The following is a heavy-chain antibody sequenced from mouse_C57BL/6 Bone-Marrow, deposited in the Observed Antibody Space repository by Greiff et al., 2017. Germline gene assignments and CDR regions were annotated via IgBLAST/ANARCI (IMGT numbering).Heavy chain of an antibody. J-gene: IGHJ3*01. CDR1: GYAFTSYV. V-gene: IGHV1-54*01. CDR3: ARSKNVESCFAY. Sequence: VQLVESGAELVRPGTSVKVSCKASGYAFTSYVIEWVKQRPGQGLEWIGVINPGSGGPNYNEKFKGKATLTADKSSSTAYMELSILTSEDSADYVCARSKNVESCFAYWGQGTLVTVSA. CDR2: INPGSGGP.